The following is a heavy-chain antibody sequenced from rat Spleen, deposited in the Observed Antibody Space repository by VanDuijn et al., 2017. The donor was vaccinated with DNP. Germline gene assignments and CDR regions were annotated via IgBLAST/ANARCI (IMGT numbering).Heavy chain of an antibody. CDR3: TSVSSRSYGGYEDY. V-gene: IGHV5-7*01. CDR2: ISYDGSST. D-gene: IGHD1-11*01. J-gene: IGHJ2*01. Sequence: EVQLVESGGGLVQPGRSLILSCTASGFIFSDHNMAWVRQAPKKGLEWVATISYDGSSTYYPDSVKGRFTISRDNAQNTLYLQMNSLRSEDTATYYCTSVSSRSYGGYEDYWGQGVMVTVSS. CDR1: GFIFSDHN.